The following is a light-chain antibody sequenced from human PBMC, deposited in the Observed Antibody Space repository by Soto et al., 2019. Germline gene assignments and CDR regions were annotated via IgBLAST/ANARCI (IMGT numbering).Light chain of an antibody. Sequence: EIVLTQSPGTLSLSPGERATLYCRASQSVSSSYLAWYQQKPGQAPRLLIYGASSRATGIPDRFSGSGSGTDFTLTISRLEPEDFAVYYCQQSKRSLTFGGGTKVEFK. V-gene: IGKV3-20*01. CDR2: GAS. J-gene: IGKJ4*01. CDR1: QSVSSSY. CDR3: QQSKRSLT.